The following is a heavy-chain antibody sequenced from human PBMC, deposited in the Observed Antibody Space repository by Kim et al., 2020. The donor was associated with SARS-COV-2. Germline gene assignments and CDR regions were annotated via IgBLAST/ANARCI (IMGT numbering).Heavy chain of an antibody. J-gene: IGHJ6*02. CDR1: GFTFSSYD. Sequence: GGSLRLSCAASGFTFSSYDMHWVRQATGKGLEWVSAIGTAGDTYYPGSVKGRFTISRENAKNSLYLQMNSLRAGDTAVYYCAREAGFRDGSGTRYYGMDVCGQGTTVTGSS. D-gene: IGHD3-10*01. CDR3: AREAGFRDGSGTRYYGMDV. CDR2: IGTAGDT. V-gene: IGHV3-13*01.